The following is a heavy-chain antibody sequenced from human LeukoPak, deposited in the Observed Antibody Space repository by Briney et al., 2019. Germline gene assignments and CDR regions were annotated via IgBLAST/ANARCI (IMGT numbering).Heavy chain of an antibody. CDR1: GFTVTNNY. CDR3: AKDLTNGWGTFDY. CDR2: IYSDGST. D-gene: IGHD3-16*01. J-gene: IGHJ4*02. V-gene: IGHV3-53*04. Sequence: GGSLRLSCAASGFTVTNNYMNWVRQAPGKGLEWVSVIYSDGSTFYSDSVKGRFAISRHNSKNIVYLQMNSLRTEDTAVYYCAKDLTNGWGTFDYWGQGTLVTVSS.